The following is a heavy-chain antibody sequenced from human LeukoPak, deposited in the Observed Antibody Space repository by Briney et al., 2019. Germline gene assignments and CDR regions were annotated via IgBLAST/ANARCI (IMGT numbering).Heavy chain of an antibody. D-gene: IGHD2-2*01. Sequence: GGSLRLSCAASGFTFSSYGMHWVRQAAGKGVEWVAFIRYDGSNKYYADSVKGRFTISRDNSKNTLYLQMNSLGAEDTAVYYCAKGSVVPAAMGVPAFDIWGQGTMVTVSS. J-gene: IGHJ3*02. CDR3: AKGSVVPAAMGVPAFDI. CDR2: IRYDGSNK. V-gene: IGHV3-30*02. CDR1: GFTFSSYG.